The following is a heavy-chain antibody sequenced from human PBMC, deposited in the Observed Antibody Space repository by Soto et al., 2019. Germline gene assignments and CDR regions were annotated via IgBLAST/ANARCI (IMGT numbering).Heavy chain of an antibody. Sequence: QVQLVQSGAEVKKPGSSVKVSCKASGGTFSSYAISWVRQAPGQGLEWMGGIIPIFGTANYAQKLQGRVTITADEITSTAYMQVSSPRSQHTGIDYCAVGTAGTTYYYYYGMDVWGQGATVTVS. CDR3: AVGTAGTTYYYYYGMDV. D-gene: IGHD1-1*01. CDR1: GGTFSSYA. J-gene: IGHJ6*01. V-gene: IGHV1-69*12. CDR2: IIPIFGTA.